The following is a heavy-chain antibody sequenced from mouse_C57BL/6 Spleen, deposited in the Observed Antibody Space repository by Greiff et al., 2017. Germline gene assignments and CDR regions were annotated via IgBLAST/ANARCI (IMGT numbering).Heavy chain of an antibody. D-gene: IGHD2-4*01. V-gene: IGHV1-50*01. CDR1: GYTFTSYW. Sequence: QVQLQQPGAELVKPGASVKLSCKASGYTFTSYWMQWVKQRPGQGLEWIGEIDPSDSYTNYNHKFKGKATVTVDTSSSTAYMQLSSLTSEDSAVYYCARRGGDYEAWFAYWGQGTLVTVSA. CDR3: ARRGGDYEAWFAY. CDR2: IDPSDSYT. J-gene: IGHJ3*01.